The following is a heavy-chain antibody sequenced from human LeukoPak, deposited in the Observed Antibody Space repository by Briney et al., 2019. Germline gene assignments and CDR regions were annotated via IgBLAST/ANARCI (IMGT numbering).Heavy chain of an antibody. V-gene: IGHV3-7*01. J-gene: IGHJ4*02. CDR3: AVDRRFKIFDY. CDR2: IKPDGSED. CDR1: GLAFSNFW. D-gene: IGHD5-24*01. Sequence: GGSLRLSCATSGLAFSNFWMYWVRQAPGKGLEWVASIKPDGSEDFYADSVKGRFNISRDNAKNSLFLQMTNLKAEDTAVYYCAVDRRFKIFDYWGQGTLVTVSS.